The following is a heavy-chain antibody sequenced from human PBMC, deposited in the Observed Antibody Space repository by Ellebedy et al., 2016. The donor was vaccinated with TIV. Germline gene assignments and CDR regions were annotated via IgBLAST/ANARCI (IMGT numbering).Heavy chain of an antibody. CDR2: IYYSGST. CDR3: ARENSYDILTGYVDYFDY. J-gene: IGHJ4*02. Sequence: SETLSLTCTVSGGSISSGDYYWSWIRQPPGKGLEWIGYIYYSGSTYYNPSLKSRVTISVDTSKNQFSLKLSSVTAADTAVYYCARENSYDILTGYVDYFDYWGQGTLVTVSS. D-gene: IGHD3-9*01. V-gene: IGHV4-30-4*02. CDR1: GGSISSGDYY.